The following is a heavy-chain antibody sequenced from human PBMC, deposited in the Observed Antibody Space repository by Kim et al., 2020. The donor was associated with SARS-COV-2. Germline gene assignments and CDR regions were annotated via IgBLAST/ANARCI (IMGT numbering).Heavy chain of an antibody. CDR1: GFTFKHHV. CDR3: AKEDSSYFFGS. V-gene: IGHV3-30*18. Sequence: GGSLRLSCATSGFTFKHHVMHWGRQSPGKGRERVAMVSKDVSTIVYADSRKVRFTISRDNSNNMLYLQLDSLRPEDTALYYCAKEDSSYFFGSWGQGTLVTVSS. D-gene: IGHD6-6*01. CDR2: VSKDVSTI. J-gene: IGHJ4*02.